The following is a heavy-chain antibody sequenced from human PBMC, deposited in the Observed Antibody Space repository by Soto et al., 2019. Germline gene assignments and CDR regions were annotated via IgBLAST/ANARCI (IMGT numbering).Heavy chain of an antibody. J-gene: IGHJ4*02. V-gene: IGHV4-38-2*01. CDR3: ARGPGGYLDY. Sequence: PSETLSLTCAVSSFSISSGYYWGWVRQPPGKGLEWIGSIYHSGTTNYSPSLKSRVTISVDTSKNQFSLKLSSVTAADTAVYYCARGPGGYLDYWGQGTLVTVSS. CDR1: SFSISSGYY. CDR2: IYHSGTT. D-gene: IGHD2-15*01.